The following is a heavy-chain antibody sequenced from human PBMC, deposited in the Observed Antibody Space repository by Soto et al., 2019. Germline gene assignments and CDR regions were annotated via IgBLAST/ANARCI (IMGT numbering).Heavy chain of an antibody. V-gene: IGHV1-69*02. CDR1: GGTFSSYT. CDR3: ARPGNPHYDSFDY. J-gene: IGHJ4*02. Sequence: GASVKVSCKASGGTFSSYTISWVRQAPGQGLEWMGRIIPILGIANYAQKFQGRVTITADKSTSTAYMELSSLRSEDTAVYYCARPGNPHYDSFDYWGQGTLVTVSS. D-gene: IGHD3-3*01. CDR2: IIPILGIA.